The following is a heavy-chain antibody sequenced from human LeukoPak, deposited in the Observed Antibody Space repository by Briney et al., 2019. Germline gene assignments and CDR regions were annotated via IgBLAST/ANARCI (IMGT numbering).Heavy chain of an antibody. Sequence: SVKVSCKASGGTFSSYAISWVRQAPGQGLEWMGGIIPIFGTANYAQKFQGRVPITTDESTSTAYMELSSLRSEDTAVYYCARVIPQKDILTGYYLRFVAWFDPWGQGTLVTVSS. CDR2: IIPIFGTA. V-gene: IGHV1-69*05. CDR3: ARVIPQKDILTGYYLRFVAWFDP. J-gene: IGHJ5*02. D-gene: IGHD3-9*01. CDR1: GGTFSSYA.